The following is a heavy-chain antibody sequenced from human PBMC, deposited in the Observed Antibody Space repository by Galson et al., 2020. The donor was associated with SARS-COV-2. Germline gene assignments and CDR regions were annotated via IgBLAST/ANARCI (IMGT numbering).Heavy chain of an antibody. Sequence: GGSLRLSCAASGFLFKTFGMHWVRQAPGKGLEWVAFISFDGSNDYYADSVKGRFIVSRDNSRNTLYLEMSSLRAEDTAVYYCARDRYCSFTACYNWIDPWGQGTLVTVSS. CDR1: GFLFKTFG. J-gene: IGHJ5*02. D-gene: IGHD2-2*01. CDR2: ISFDGSND. V-gene: IGHV3-33*01. CDR3: ARDRYCSFTACYNWIDP.